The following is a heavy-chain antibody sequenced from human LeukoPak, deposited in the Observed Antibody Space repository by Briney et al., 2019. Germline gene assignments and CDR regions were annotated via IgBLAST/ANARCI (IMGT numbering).Heavy chain of an antibody. CDR1: GFTFSSYA. D-gene: IGHD3-22*01. CDR3: AKMIVVVITTGYYFDY. J-gene: IGHJ4*02. Sequence: GGSLRLSCAASGFTFSSYAMSWVRQAPGKGLEWVSAISGSGGSTYYADSVKGRFTISTDNSKNTLYLQMNSLRAEDTAVYYCAKMIVVVITTGYYFDYWGQGTLVTVSS. V-gene: IGHV3-23*01. CDR2: ISGSGGST.